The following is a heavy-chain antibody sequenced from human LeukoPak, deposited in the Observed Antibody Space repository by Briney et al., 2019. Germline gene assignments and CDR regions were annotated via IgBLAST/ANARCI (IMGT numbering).Heavy chain of an antibody. J-gene: IGHJ4*02. CDR2: ISSSSTSI. CDR3: ARDPYCSGGSCSLDY. D-gene: IGHD2-15*01. Sequence: GGSLRLSCAASGFTFSSYSINWVRQAPGKGLEWVSYISSSSTSIYYADSVKGRFTISRDNARNSLYLQMNSLRDEDTAVYYCARDPYCSGGSCSLDYWGQGTLVTVSS. V-gene: IGHV3-48*02. CDR1: GFTFSSYS.